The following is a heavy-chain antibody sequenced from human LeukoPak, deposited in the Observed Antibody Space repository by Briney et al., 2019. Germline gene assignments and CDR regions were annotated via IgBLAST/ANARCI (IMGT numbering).Heavy chain of an antibody. CDR1: GFTFSSYA. CDR3: AKDGAVVGTMDAFDM. D-gene: IGHD6-19*01. CDR2: VSTSGGGT. Sequence: PGGSLRLSCAASGFTFSSYAMSWVRQAPGKGRGWVSGVSTSGGGTYYADCVKGRFTMSRDNSQNTLYLQMYRLRAEDTAVYYCAKDGAVVGTMDAFDMWGQGTLVTVSS. V-gene: IGHV3-23*01. J-gene: IGHJ3*02.